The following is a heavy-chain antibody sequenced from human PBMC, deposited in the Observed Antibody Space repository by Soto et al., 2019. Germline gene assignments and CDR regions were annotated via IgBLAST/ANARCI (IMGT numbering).Heavy chain of an antibody. J-gene: IGHJ4*02. CDR3: ARIGGYHGPLDY. CDR1: GGSISSSSYY. V-gene: IGHV4-39*07. CDR2: IYYSGST. D-gene: IGHD3-16*02. Sequence: SETLSLTCTVSGGSISSSSYYWGWIRQPPGKGLEWIGSIYYSGSTYYNPSLKSRVTISVDTSKNQFSLKLSSVTAADTAVYYCARIGGYHGPLDYWGQGTPVTVSS.